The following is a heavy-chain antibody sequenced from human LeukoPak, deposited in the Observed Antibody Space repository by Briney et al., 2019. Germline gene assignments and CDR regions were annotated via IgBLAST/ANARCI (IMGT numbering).Heavy chain of an antibody. CDR3: ARGRPVLLWFGEPSNWFDP. J-gene: IGHJ5*02. CDR1: GGSFSGYY. D-gene: IGHD3-10*01. V-gene: IGHV4-34*01. Sequence: SETLSPTCAVYGGSFSGYYWSWIRQPPGKGLEWIGEINHSGSTNYNPSLKSRVTISVDTSKNQFSLKLSSVTAADTAVYYCARGRPVLLWFGEPSNWFDPWGQGTLVTVSS. CDR2: INHSGST.